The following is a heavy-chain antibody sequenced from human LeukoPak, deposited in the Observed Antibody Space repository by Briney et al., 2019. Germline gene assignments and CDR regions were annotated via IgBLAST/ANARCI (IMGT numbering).Heavy chain of an antibody. CDR2: INPSGGST. J-gene: IGHJ4*02. CDR1: GYTFTSYY. Sequence: ASVKVSCKASGYTFTSYYMHWVRQAPGQGLEWMGIINPSGGSTSYAQKFQGRVTITADESTSTAYMELSSLRSEDTAVYYCARGSGWYREGIDYWGQGTLVTVSS. V-gene: IGHV1-46*01. CDR3: ARGSGWYREGIDY. D-gene: IGHD6-19*01.